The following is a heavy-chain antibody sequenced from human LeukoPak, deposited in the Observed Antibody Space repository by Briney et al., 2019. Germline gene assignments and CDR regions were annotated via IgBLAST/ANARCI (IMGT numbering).Heavy chain of an antibody. J-gene: IGHJ4*02. D-gene: IGHD2-21*02. CDR1: GFTFSSYG. CDR2: ISYDGSNK. V-gene: IGHV3-30*18. Sequence: PGRSLRLSCAASGFTFSSYGMHWVRQAPGKGLEWVAVISYDGSNKYYADSVKGRFTISRDNSKNTLYLQMNSLRAEDTAVYYCAKDYRVVTAIGVFDYWGQGTLVTVSS. CDR3: AKDYRVVTAIGVFDY.